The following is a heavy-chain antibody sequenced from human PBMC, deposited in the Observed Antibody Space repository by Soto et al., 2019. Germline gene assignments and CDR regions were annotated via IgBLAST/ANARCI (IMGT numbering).Heavy chain of an antibody. V-gene: IGHV4-31*02. CDR1: GGYISSGGFY. CDR2: IYYSGTTYYT. CDR3: AREPLT. Sequence: QVQRQESGPGLLRPSQTLSLTWTVSGGYISSGGFYWSWIRQHPGKGLEWIGYIYYSGTTYYTYYNPSLKTRVTISVDTSKNQFSLKLSSVTAADTAVYYCAREPLTWGQGTLVTVSS. J-gene: IGHJ4*02.